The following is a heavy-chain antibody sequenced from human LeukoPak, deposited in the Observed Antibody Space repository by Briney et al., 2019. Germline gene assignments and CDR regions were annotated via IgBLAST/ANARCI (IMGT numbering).Heavy chain of an antibody. CDR2: IPYSGST. V-gene: IGHV4-39*07. CDR3: ARCKDYYVSGSYYKTFDY. D-gene: IGHD3-10*01. CDR1: GDSISSNNYD. Sequence: PSETLSLTCTVSGDSISSNNYDWAWLRQPPGKGLEWIVSIPYSGSTYYNPSLKSRFTMSVDTSKNQFSLKLSSVTAADTAVYYCARCKDYYVSGSYYKTFDYWGQGTLVTVSS. J-gene: IGHJ4*02.